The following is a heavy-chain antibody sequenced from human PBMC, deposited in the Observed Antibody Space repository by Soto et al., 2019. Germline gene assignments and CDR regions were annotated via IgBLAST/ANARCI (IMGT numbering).Heavy chain of an antibody. CDR2: INPNSGGT. J-gene: IGHJ6*02. V-gene: IGHV1-2*04. D-gene: IGHD6-6*01. CDR1: GYTFTGYY. CDR3: ARDQYSSSSDRYYYYGMDV. Sequence: GASVKVSCKASGYTFTGYYMHWVRQAPGQGLEWMGWINPNSGGTNYAQKFQGWVTMTRDTSISTAYMELSRLRSDDTAVYYCARDQYSSSSDRYYYYGMDVWGQGTTVTVSS.